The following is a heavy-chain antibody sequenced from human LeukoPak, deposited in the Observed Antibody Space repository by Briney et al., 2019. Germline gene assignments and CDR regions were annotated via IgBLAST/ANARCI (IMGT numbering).Heavy chain of an antibody. J-gene: IGHJ4*02. CDR1: GFTFSSYA. CDR2: ISGSGDNT. D-gene: IGHD3-22*01. CDR3: AKGSYYDSSGSFYFDY. Sequence: GGSLRLSCAASGFTFSSYAMSWVRQAPGKGLEGVSGISGSGDNTYYADSVKGRFTISRDNSKNTLYVQVNSLGTEDTAAYYCAKGSYYDSSGSFYFDYWGQGTLVTVSS. V-gene: IGHV3-23*01.